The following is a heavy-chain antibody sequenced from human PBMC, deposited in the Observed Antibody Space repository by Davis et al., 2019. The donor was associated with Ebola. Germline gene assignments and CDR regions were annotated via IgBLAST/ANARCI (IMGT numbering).Heavy chain of an antibody. CDR1: GSTFTSYG. CDR2: INAGNGNT. D-gene: IGHD3-22*01. Sequence: ASVKVSCKTSGSTFTSYGIHWVRQAPGQRLEYMGWINAGNGNTKYSQQFQDRVTITRDTAASTAYMELSRLRFEDTAVYYCASHHSDSSGYFDSWGQGTLVTVSS. J-gene: IGHJ4*02. V-gene: IGHV1-3*01. CDR3: ASHHSDSSGYFDS.